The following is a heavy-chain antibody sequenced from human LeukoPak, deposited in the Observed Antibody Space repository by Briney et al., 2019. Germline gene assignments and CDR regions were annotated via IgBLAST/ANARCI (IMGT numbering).Heavy chain of an antibody. Sequence: SETLSLTCTVSGYSISSGYYWAWIRQPPGKGLEWIGNIYYSGSTYYNPSLKSRLTISVDTSKNQFSLKLTSVTAADTAVYYCARLNKPGWFDPWGQGTLVTVSS. CDR1: GYSISSGYY. D-gene: IGHD1-14*01. J-gene: IGHJ5*02. V-gene: IGHV4-38-2*02. CDR3: ARLNKPGWFDP. CDR2: IYYSGST.